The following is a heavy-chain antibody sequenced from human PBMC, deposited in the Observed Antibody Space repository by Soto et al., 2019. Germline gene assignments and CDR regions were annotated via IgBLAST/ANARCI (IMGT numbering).Heavy chain of an antibody. CDR1: GYTFNRYY. CDR3: GRGRSGQIVVFY. D-gene: IGHD1-26*01. V-gene: IGHV1-2*02. CDR2: ISPHTGAT. J-gene: IGHJ4*02. Sequence: ASVKVSCKASGYTFNRYYMHWVRQAPGPGLEWMGWISPHTGATRYAQKFQGRVTMTRDMSITTVYMELNNLSPDDTAVYYCGRGRSGQIVVFYWGQGTPVTVSS.